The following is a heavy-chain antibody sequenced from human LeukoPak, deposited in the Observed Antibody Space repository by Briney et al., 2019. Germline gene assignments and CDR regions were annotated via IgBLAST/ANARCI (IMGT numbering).Heavy chain of an antibody. V-gene: IGHV3-11*01. CDR3: AKDGGVSCSGGSCYGNFDY. J-gene: IGHJ4*02. D-gene: IGHD2-15*01. CDR2: ISSSGSTI. Sequence: GGSLRLSCAASGFTFSDYYMSWIRQAPGKGLEWVSYISSSGSTIYYADSVKGRFTISRDNSKNTLYLQMNSLRAEDTAVYYCAKDGGVSCSGGSCYGNFDYWGQGTLVTVSS. CDR1: GFTFSDYY.